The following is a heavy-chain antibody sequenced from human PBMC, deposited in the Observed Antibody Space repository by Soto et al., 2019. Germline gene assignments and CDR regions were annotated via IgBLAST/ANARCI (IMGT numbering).Heavy chain of an antibody. CDR3: AREGNTILGVVTVKQTYYMDV. J-gene: IGHJ6*03. D-gene: IGHD3-3*01. CDR2: IIPILGIA. CDR1: GGTFSSYT. V-gene: IGHV1-69*04. Sequence: GASVKVSCKASGGTFSSYTISWVRQAPGQGLEWMGRIIPILGIANCAQKFQGRVTITADKSTSTAYMELSSLRSEDTAVYYCAREGNTILGVVTVKQTYYMDVWGKGTTVPVSS.